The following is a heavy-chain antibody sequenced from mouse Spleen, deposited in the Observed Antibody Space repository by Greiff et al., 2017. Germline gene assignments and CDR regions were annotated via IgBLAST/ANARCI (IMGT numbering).Heavy chain of an antibody. D-gene: IGHD2-14*01. J-gene: IGHJ3*01. V-gene: IGHV1-7*01. CDR2: INPSSGYT. CDR1: GYTFTSYW. Sequence: QVQLKQSGAELAKPGASVKLSCKASGYTFTSYWMHWVKQRPGQGLEWIGYINPSSGYTKYNQKFKDKATLTADKSSSTAYMQLSSLTYEDSAVYYCVYYRYDWEFAYWGQGTLVTVSA. CDR3: VYYRYDWEFAY.